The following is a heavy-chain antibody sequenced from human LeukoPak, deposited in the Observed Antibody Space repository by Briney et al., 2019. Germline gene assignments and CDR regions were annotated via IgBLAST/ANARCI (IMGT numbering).Heavy chain of an antibody. J-gene: IGHJ3*02. V-gene: IGHV4-39*01. CDR2: FDSDGST. CDR1: GVYLSVSRYG. D-gene: IGHD1-1*01. Sequence: NPSETLSLTCTVSGVYLSVSRYGSAGVRRPPGKGLESIGSFDSDGSTYYNPSLESRVTVPVDRSKTQFFVRLTSVSAADTAVYYCARRAHVGMPIWGQGTLVAVSS. CDR3: ARRAHVGMPI.